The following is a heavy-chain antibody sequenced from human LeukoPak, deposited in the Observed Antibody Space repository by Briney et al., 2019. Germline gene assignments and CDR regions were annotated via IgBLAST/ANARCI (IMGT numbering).Heavy chain of an antibody. CDR1: GHTFTGYY. CDR2: INPSGGST. J-gene: IGHJ4*02. CDR3: ATNYYDSSGYDGGFFDY. V-gene: IGHV1-46*01. D-gene: IGHD3-22*01. Sequence: ASVKVSCKASGHTFTGYYMHWVRQAPGQGLEWMGIINPSGGSTSYAQKFQGRVTMTRDMSTSTVYMELSSLRSEDTAVYYCATNYYDSSGYDGGFFDYWGQGTLVTVSS.